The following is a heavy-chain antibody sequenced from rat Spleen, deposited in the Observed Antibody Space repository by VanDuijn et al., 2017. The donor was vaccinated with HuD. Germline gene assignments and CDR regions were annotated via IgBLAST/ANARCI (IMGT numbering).Heavy chain of an antibody. CDR3: TRLRPPYWYVMDA. Sequence: EVQLVESGGGLVQPGRSLKLSCAASGFTFSDYNMAWVRQAPKKGLEWVATISYDGSSTYYRDSVKGRFTISRDNAKSTLYLQMNSLRSEDTATYYCTRLRPPYWYVMDAWGQGASVTVSS. CDR1: GFTFSDYN. D-gene: IGHD3-1*01. V-gene: IGHV5-7*01. J-gene: IGHJ4*01. CDR2: ISYDGSST.